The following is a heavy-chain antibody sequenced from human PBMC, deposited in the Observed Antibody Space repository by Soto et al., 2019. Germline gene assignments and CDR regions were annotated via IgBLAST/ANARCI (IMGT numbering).Heavy chain of an antibody. CDR1: GFTFTSSA. CDR2: IVVGSGNT. V-gene: IGHV1-58*01. D-gene: IGHD3-10*01. Sequence: SVKVSCKASGFTFTSSAVQWVRQARGQRLEWIGWIVVGSGNTNYAQKFQERVTITRDMSTSTAYMELSSLRSEDTAVYYCAAPILSGLEYYGMDVWGQGTTVTVSS. J-gene: IGHJ6*02. CDR3: AAPILSGLEYYGMDV.